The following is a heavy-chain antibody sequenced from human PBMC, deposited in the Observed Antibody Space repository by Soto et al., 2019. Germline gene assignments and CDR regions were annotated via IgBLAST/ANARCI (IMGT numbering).Heavy chain of an antibody. Sequence: SETLSLTCAVYGGSFSGYYWIWIRQPTGKGLEWIGEINHSGSTNYNPSLKSRVTISVDTSKNQFSLKLSSVTAADTAVYYCARVRAGYSSSWPYYYYYGMDVWGQGTTVTVSS. CDR1: GGSFSGYY. J-gene: IGHJ6*02. D-gene: IGHD6-13*01. CDR2: INHSGST. V-gene: IGHV4-34*01. CDR3: ARVRAGYSSSWPYYYYYGMDV.